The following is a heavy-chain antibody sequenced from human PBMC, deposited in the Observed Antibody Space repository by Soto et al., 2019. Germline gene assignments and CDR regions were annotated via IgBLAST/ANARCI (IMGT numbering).Heavy chain of an antibody. CDR3: ARTMVRGVIGYLGGMDV. CDR2: ISYDGSNK. J-gene: IGHJ6*02. V-gene: IGHV3-30-3*01. D-gene: IGHD3-10*01. Sequence: GGSLRLSCAASGFTFSSYAMHWVRQAPGKGLEWVAVISYDGSNKYYADSVKGRFTISRDNSKNTLYLQMNSLRAEDTAVYYCARTMVRGVIGYLGGMDVWGQGTTVTVSS. CDR1: GFTFSSYA.